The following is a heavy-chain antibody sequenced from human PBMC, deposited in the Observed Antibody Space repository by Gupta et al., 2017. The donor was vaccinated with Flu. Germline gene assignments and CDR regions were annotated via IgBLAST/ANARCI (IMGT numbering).Heavy chain of an antibody. Sequence: WGWIRQPPGKGLEWIGSIYYSGSTYYNPSLKSRVTISVDTSKNQFSLKLSSVTAADTAVYYCASGTGLRFLEWSITWFDPWGQGTLVTVSS. CDR3: ASGTGLRFLEWSITWFDP. CDR2: IYYSGST. J-gene: IGHJ5*02. V-gene: IGHV4-39*01. D-gene: IGHD3-3*01.